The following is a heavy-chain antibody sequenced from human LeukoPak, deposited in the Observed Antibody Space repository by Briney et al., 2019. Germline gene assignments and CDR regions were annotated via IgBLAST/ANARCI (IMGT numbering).Heavy chain of an antibody. CDR2: ISSSGYT. J-gene: IGHJ4*02. V-gene: IGHV4-4*08. D-gene: IGHD1-1*01. Sequence: SETLSLTCTVSGGSISSYYWSWIRQLPGKGLECIGYISSSGYTNYNPSLESRVTISKDMSKNQFSLKLSSVTAADTALYFCARLIYNTYTNNWRFDYWGQGTLVTISS. CDR3: ARLIYNTYTNNWRFDY. CDR1: GGSISSYY.